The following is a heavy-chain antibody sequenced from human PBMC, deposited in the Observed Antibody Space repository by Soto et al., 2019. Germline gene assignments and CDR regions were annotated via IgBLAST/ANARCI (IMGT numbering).Heavy chain of an antibody. D-gene: IGHD2-15*01. Sequence: GESLKISCKASGYKFTTFWLNWVRQTPGKGLEWLGRIDPTDSFTNYSPPFEGHVTISVDRSISTAYLQWNSLQASDTAIYYCAGPASGGSSDADDVWGQGTTVTVSS. CDR3: AGPASGGSSDADDV. CDR2: IDPTDSFT. CDR1: GYKFTTFW. V-gene: IGHV5-10-1*01. J-gene: IGHJ3*01.